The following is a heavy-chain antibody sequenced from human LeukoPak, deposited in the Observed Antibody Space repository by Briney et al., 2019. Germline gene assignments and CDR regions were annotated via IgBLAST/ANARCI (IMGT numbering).Heavy chain of an antibody. CDR3: ARDRPLQGLDY. CDR2: IKPDGSAQ. V-gene: IGHV3-7*01. CDR1: GFTFSSYA. Sequence: GGSLRLPCAASGFTFSSYAMSWVRQAPGKGLEWVATIKPDGSAQYYVDSVKGRFTISRDNAKNTLYLQMNSLRAEDTAVYYCARDRPLQGLDYWGQGTLVTVSS. D-gene: IGHD5-24*01. J-gene: IGHJ4*02.